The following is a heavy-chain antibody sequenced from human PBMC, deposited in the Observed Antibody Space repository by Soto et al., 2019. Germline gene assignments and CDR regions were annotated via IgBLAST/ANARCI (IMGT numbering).Heavy chain of an antibody. J-gene: IGHJ6*04. D-gene: IGHD5-18*01. CDR3: ARGWLGPDV. Sequence: EVQLVESGGGLVQPGGSLRLSCAASGFTLSGRSMHWVRQAPGKGLVWVSGIDNAGTDSTYADSVKGRFTSSRDNAKNMLYLQMNSLRVEDKAVYYCARGWLGPDVWGKGTTVTVSS. V-gene: IGHV3-74*01. CDR2: IDNAGTDS. CDR1: GFTLSGRS.